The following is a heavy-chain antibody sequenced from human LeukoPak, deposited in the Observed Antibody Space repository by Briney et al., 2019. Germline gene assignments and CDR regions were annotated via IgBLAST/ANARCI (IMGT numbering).Heavy chain of an antibody. Sequence: GGSLRLSCAASGFTFSSYAMHWVRQAPGKGLEWVAVISNHGSTKYYADSVKGRFTISRDSSKNTLYLEMNSLRGEDTAVYYCARTVTGPPSPFDFWGQGTLVTVSS. V-gene: IGHV3-30-3*01. CDR2: ISNHGSTK. D-gene: IGHD1-20*01. CDR1: GFTFSSYA. J-gene: IGHJ4*02. CDR3: ARTVTGPPSPFDF.